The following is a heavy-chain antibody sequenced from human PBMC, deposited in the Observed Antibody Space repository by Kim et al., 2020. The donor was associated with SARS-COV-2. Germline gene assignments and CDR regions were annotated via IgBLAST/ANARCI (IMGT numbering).Heavy chain of an antibody. J-gene: IGHJ4*02. V-gene: IGHV1-69*01. Sequence: YAQKLQGRVTITADESTITAYMELSSLRSEDTAVYYCAREYYDSSGPAAYWGQGTLVTVSS. D-gene: IGHD3-22*01. CDR3: AREYYDSSGPAAY.